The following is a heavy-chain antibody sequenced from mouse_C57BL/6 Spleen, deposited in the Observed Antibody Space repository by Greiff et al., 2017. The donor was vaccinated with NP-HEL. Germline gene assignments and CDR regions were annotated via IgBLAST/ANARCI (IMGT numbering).Heavy chain of an antibody. CDR3: ASRIS. V-gene: IGHV1-42*01. Sequence: VQLQQSGPELVKPGASVKISCKASGYSFTGYYMNWVKQSPEKSLEWIGEINPSTGGTTYNQKFKAKATLTVDKSSSTAYMQLKSLTSEDSAVYYCASRISWGQGTLVTVSA. CDR2: INPSTGGT. J-gene: IGHJ3*02. CDR1: GYSFTGYY.